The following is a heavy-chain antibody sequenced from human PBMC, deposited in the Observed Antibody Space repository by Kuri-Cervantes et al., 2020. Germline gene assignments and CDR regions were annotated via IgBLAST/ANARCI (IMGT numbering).Heavy chain of an antibody. V-gene: IGHV3-23*01. CDR2: ISGSGGST. Sequence: GGSLRLSCAASGFTFSIYAMSWVRQAPGRGLEWVSAISGSGGSTYYADSVKGRFTISRENAKNSLYLQMNSLRAGDTAVYYCARDCSSAAEGCAYGMDVWGQGTTVTVSS. CDR3: ARDCSSAAEGCAYGMDV. D-gene: IGHD2-21*01. CDR1: GFTFSIYA. J-gene: IGHJ6*02.